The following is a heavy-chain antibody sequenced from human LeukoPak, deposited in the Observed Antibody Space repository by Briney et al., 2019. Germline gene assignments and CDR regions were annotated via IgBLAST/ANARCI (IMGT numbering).Heavy chain of an antibody. CDR2: ISYDGSNK. V-gene: IGHV3-30*18. D-gene: IGHD3-10*01. CDR3: AKDRGGGGDY. J-gene: IGHJ4*02. CDR1: GFTFSSYG. Sequence: PGGSLRLSCAASGFTFSSYGMHWVRQAPGKGLEWVAVISYDGSNKYYADSVKGRFTISRDNSKNTLYLQMNSPRAEDTAVYYCAKDRGGGGDYWGQGTLVTVSS.